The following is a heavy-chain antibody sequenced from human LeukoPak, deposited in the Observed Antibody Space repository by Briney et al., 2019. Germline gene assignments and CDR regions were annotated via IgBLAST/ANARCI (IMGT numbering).Heavy chain of an antibody. CDR2: IKQDASEK. Sequence: GGSLRLSCGASGFSFSRYWMSWVRQAPGKGPEWVAHIKQDASEKYYVDSVEGRFTVSRDSAKNSLYLQLNSLRGDDTAVYYCARNSGWYGVSWGQGTLVTVSS. V-gene: IGHV3-7*03. D-gene: IGHD6-19*01. CDR3: ARNSGWYGVS. J-gene: IGHJ4*02. CDR1: GFSFSRYW.